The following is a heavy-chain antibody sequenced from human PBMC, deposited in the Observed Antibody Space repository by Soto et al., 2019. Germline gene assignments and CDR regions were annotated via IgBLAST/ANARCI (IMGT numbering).Heavy chain of an antibody. D-gene: IGHD4-17*01. J-gene: IGHJ5*02. CDR1: GGSISSSSYY. Sequence: SETLSLTCTVSGGSISSSSYYWGWIRQPPGKGLEWIGSIYYSGSTYYNPSLKSRVTISVDTSKNQSSLKLSSVTAADTAVYYCASSSVAVTTLREFWFDPWGQGTLVTVSS. V-gene: IGHV4-39*01. CDR3: ASSSVAVTTLREFWFDP. CDR2: IYYSGST.